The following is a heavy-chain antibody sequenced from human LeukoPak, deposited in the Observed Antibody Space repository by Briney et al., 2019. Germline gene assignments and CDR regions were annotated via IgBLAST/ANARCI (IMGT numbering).Heavy chain of an antibody. J-gene: IGHJ4*02. V-gene: IGHV3-74*01. Sequence: GGSLRLSCAASGFTFSSHWMHWVRQAPGKGLVWVSRVNSDGSSTSYAASVEGRFTISRDSAKNTLYLQMNSLRDEDTAVYYCARDSRSSGLTVDYWGQGTLVTVSS. CDR2: VNSDGSST. D-gene: IGHD6-19*01. CDR1: GFTFSSHW. CDR3: ARDSRSSGLTVDY.